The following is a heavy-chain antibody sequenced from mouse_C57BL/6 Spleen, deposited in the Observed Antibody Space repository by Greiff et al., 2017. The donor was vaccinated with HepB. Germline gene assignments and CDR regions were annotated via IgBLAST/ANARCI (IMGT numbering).Heavy chain of an antibody. D-gene: IGHD1-1*01. V-gene: IGHV5-9*01. J-gene: IGHJ4*01. CDR3: ARRYYGSGAMDY. CDR2: ISGGGGNT. CDR1: GFTFSSYT. Sequence: EVMLVESGGGLVKPGGSLKLSCAASGFTFSSYTMSWVRQTPEKRLEWVATISGGGGNTYYPDSVKGRFTISRDNAKNTLYLQMSSLRSEDTALYYCARRYYGSGAMDYWGQGTSVTVSS.